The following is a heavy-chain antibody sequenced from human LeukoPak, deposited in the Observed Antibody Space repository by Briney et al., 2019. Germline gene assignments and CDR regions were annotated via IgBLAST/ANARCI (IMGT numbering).Heavy chain of an antibody. V-gene: IGHV3-21*01. CDR3: ARDKRGANWFDP. CDR2: ISGSSTYI. D-gene: IGHD1-26*01. J-gene: IGHJ5*02. CDR1: GFTFSTYT. Sequence: GGPLRLSCSASGFTFSTYTMNWVRQAPGKGVEWGSSISGSSTYIYYAESVKGRCTISRDNAKNSLYLQMNSLRAEDTAVYYCARDKRGANWFDPWGQGTLVTVSS.